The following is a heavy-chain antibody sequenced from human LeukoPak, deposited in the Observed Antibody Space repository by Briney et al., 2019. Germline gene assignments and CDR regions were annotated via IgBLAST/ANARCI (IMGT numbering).Heavy chain of an antibody. CDR3: ARDISLTEGYYYYGMDV. Sequence: SVKVSCKASGGTFSSHAISWVRQAPGQGLEWMGGIIPIFGTANYAQKFQGRVTITADESTSTAYMELSSLRSEDTAVYYCARDISLTEGYYYYGMDVWGQGTTVTVSS. CDR2: IIPIFGTA. CDR1: GGTFSSHA. V-gene: IGHV1-69*13. J-gene: IGHJ6*02.